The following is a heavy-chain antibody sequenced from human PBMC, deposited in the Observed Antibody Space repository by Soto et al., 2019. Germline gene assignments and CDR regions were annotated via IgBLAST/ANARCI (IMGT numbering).Heavy chain of an antibody. Sequence: QVQLVESGGGVVQPGGSLRLSCVASGFTFSNFGMHWVRQAQGKGLEWVAVISNDENIKQYADSVRGRFAISRDNSKNTLYLQMTRLRAEDTAIYYCARGLRSVLDYWGQGTLVTLSS. D-gene: IGHD6-6*01. J-gene: IGHJ4*02. CDR2: ISNDENIK. CDR3: ARGLRSVLDY. V-gene: IGHV3-33*01. CDR1: GFTFSNFG.